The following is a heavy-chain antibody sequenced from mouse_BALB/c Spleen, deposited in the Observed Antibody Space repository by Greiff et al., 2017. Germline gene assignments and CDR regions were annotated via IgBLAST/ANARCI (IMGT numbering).Heavy chain of an antibody. CDR3: AREVRRTGYAMDY. V-gene: IGHV3-2*02. CDR2: ISYSGST. Sequence: EVKLEESGPGLVKPSQSLSLTCTVTGYSITSDYAWNWIRQFPGNKLEWMGYISYSGSTSYNPSLKSRISITRDTSKNQFFLQLNSVTTEDTATYYCAREVRRTGYAMDYWGQGTSVTVSS. D-gene: IGHD2-14*01. J-gene: IGHJ4*01. CDR1: GYSITSDYA.